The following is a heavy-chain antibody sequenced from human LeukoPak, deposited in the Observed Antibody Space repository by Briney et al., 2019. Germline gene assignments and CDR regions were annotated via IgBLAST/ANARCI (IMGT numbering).Heavy chain of an antibody. Sequence: PGGSLRLSCAASGFTFSSYWMHWVRQAPGKGLMWVSRINSDGSRTTYADSVRGRFTISRDNAKSTLYLQMNSLRAEDTAVYYCARVRDDYNYFDCWGQGTLVTVSS. CDR3: ARVRDDYNYFDC. V-gene: IGHV3-74*01. CDR2: INSDGSRT. D-gene: IGHD4-11*01. J-gene: IGHJ4*02. CDR1: GFTFSSYW.